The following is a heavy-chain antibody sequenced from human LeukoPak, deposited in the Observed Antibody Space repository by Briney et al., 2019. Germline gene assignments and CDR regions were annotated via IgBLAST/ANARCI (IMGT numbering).Heavy chain of an antibody. Sequence: PGGSLRLSCAASGFTFSSYSMNWVRQAPGKGLEWVSSISSSSSYIYYADSVKGRFTISRDNAKNSLYLQMHSLRAEDTAVYYCARDGYYYDSSGYADYWGQGTLVTVSS. CDR1: GFTFSSYS. D-gene: IGHD3-22*01. CDR2: ISSSSSYI. CDR3: ARDGYYYDSSGYADY. V-gene: IGHV3-21*01. J-gene: IGHJ4*02.